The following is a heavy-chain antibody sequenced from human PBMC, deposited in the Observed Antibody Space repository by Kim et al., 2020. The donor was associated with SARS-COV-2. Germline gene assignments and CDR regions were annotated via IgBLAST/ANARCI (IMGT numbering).Heavy chain of an antibody. V-gene: IGHV4-39*01. Sequence: TPSMKSRVTKSVDTSKNQFSLNLNSVTAADTAVYYCARNDFWSGYYYFDYWGQGTLVTVSS. D-gene: IGHD3-3*01. CDR3: ARNDFWSGYYYFDY. J-gene: IGHJ4*02.